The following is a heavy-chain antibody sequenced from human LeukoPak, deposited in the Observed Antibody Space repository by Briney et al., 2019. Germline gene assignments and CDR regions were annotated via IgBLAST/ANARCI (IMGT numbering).Heavy chain of an antibody. Sequence: GGSLRLSYAASGFTFSSHWMCWVRQAPGKGLVWVSRINTDGSTTTYADSVKGRFTISRDNSKNTLYLQMNSLRVEDTAIYYCARAFRYCSGGTCYHHDAFDIWGQGTMVTVSS. V-gene: IGHV3-74*01. J-gene: IGHJ3*02. D-gene: IGHD2-15*01. CDR3: ARAFRYCSGGTCYHHDAFDI. CDR2: INTDGSTT. CDR1: GFTFSSHW.